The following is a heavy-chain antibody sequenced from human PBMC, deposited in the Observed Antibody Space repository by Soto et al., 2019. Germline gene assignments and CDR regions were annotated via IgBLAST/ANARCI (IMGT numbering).Heavy chain of an antibody. D-gene: IGHD2-8*01. CDR1: GYSFTDYH. CDR2: INPKSGGT. CDR3: ARGDSTDCSNGVCSFFYNHGMDV. V-gene: IGHV1-2*04. J-gene: IGHJ6*02. Sequence: QVQLVQSGAEVKKPGASVKVSCKASGYSFTDYHIHWVRQAPGQGLEWLGRINPKSGGTSTAQKFQGWVTVTTDTSISTASMELTRLTSDDTAIYYCARGDSTDCSNGVCSFFYNHGMDVWGQGTTVTVSS.